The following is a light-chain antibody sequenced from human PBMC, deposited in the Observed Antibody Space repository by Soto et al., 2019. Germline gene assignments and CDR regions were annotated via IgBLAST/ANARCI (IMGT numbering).Light chain of an antibody. Sequence: DIQMTQSPSTLSASVGDRVTITCRASQSVSSWLAWYQQKPGKAPKLLIYDASSLESGVPSSFSDSGSGTEFALSISSRQPDDFASYYWQHDKSYFFTFGHGTKV. J-gene: IGKJ3*01. CDR3: QHDKSYFFT. V-gene: IGKV1-5*01. CDR1: QSVSSW. CDR2: DAS.